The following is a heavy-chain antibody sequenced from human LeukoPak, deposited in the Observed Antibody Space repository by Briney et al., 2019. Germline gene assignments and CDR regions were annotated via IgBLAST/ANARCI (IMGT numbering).Heavy chain of an antibody. CDR3: ARGYTYGYHDY. V-gene: IGHV3-23*01. CDR2: ISVSGNTI. D-gene: IGHD5-18*01. CDR1: GFTFNNYG. Sequence: GGSLRLSCAASGFTFNNYGMNWVSQAPGKGLEWVSSISVSGNTIYYADSVKGRVTISRDNSKNTLYLQMNSLRAEDTALYYCARGYTYGYHDYWGQGTLVTVSS. J-gene: IGHJ4*02.